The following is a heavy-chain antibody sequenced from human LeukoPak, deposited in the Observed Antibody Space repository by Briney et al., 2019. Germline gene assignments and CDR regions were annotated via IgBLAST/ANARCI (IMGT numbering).Heavy chain of an antibody. Sequence: SETLSLTCTVSGGSISSSSYYWSWIRQPAGKGLEWIGRIYTSGSTNYNPSLKSRVTMSVDTSKNQFSLKLSSVTAADTAVYYCAREGSSSWYRGLDYWGQGTLVTVSS. J-gene: IGHJ4*02. CDR2: IYTSGST. V-gene: IGHV4-61*02. CDR3: AREGSSSWYRGLDY. CDR1: GGSISSSSYY. D-gene: IGHD6-13*01.